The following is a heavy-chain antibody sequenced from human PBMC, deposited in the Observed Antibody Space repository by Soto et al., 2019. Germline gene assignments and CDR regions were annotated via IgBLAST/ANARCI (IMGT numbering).Heavy chain of an antibody. CDR2: ISSSSSTI. J-gene: IGHJ4*02. Sequence: PGGSLRLSCAASGFTFSSYSMNWVRQAPGKGLEWVSYISSSSSTIYYADSVKGRFTISRGNAKNSLYLQMNSLRAEDTAVYYCARPHVDTAMVNDYWGQGTLVTVS. D-gene: IGHD5-18*01. CDR3: ARPHVDTAMVNDY. V-gene: IGHV3-48*01. CDR1: GFTFSSYS.